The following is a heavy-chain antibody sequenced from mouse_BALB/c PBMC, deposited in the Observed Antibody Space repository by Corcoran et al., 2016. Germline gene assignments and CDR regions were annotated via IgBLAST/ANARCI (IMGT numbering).Heavy chain of an antibody. CDR2: INTHSGVP. CDR3: AKGHGYDGNYYAMDY. CDR1: GYTFTTAG. J-gene: IGHJ4*01. Sequence: QIQLVQSGPELKKPGETVRISCKASGYTFTTAGMQWVQKMPGKGLKWIGWINTHSGVPKYAEDFKGRFAFSLETSASTAYLQISNLKNEDTATYFCAKGHGYDGNYYAMDYWGQGTSVTVSS. D-gene: IGHD2-2*01. V-gene: IGHV9-4*02.